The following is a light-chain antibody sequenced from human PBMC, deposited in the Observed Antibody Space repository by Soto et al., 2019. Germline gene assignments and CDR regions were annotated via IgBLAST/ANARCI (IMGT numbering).Light chain of an antibody. V-gene: IGKV1-27*01. CDR2: AEY. J-gene: IGKJ5*01. Sequence: DIQMTQSPSSLSAPVGDRVTITGRASQGISNYLAWYQQKPGKVPKIMIYAEYTLQSGVQYRFSGSGSGTDFTLTIRSMQPEDVATYYCKTSNSAQLTLGHGKRLETK. CDR3: KTSNSAQLT. CDR1: QGISNY.